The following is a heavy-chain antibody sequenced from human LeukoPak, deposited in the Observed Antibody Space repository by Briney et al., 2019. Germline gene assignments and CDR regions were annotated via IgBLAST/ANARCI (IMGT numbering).Heavy chain of an antibody. Sequence: PGGSLRLSCAASGFTVSSNYMSWVRQAPGKGLEWVSVIYPGGNTYYADSAKGRFTVSRDNSKNTLYLQMNSLRAEDTAVYYCASPRSGQSFDIWGQGTMVTVSS. J-gene: IGHJ3*02. CDR2: IYPGGNT. D-gene: IGHD6-19*01. V-gene: IGHV3-53*01. CDR3: ASPRSGQSFDI. CDR1: GFTVSSNY.